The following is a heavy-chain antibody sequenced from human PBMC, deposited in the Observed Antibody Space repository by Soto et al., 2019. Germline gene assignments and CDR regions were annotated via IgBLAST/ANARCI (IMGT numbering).Heavy chain of an antibody. D-gene: IGHD3-9*01. CDR1: GFTFSTYG. J-gene: IGHJ6*02. CDR3: ARDNGEGPYDIWAGDV. CDR2: ISSSGSL. V-gene: IGHV3-48*02. Sequence: HPGGSLRLSCAASGFTFSTYGMNWVRQAPGKGLEWVSYISSSGSLYYADSVKGRFTISRDNAKNSLYLQLTSLRDEDTAVYYCARDNGEGPYDIWAGDVWGQGTTVTVSS.